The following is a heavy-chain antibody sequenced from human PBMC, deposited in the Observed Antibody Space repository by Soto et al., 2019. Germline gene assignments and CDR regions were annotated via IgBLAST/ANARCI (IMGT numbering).Heavy chain of an antibody. J-gene: IGHJ4*02. Sequence: QVQLVQSGVEVKKPGASVKVSCKASGYTFTSYAIIWVRQASGQGLEWMGWISVYNGNTNYAQKLQGRVTMTTDTSTSTAYMELRSLRSDDTAVYYCARDWSMTVTTLGHRGQGTLVTVSS. V-gene: IGHV1-18*01. CDR1: GYTFTSYA. CDR3: ARDWSMTVTTLGH. CDR2: ISVYNGNT. D-gene: IGHD4-17*01.